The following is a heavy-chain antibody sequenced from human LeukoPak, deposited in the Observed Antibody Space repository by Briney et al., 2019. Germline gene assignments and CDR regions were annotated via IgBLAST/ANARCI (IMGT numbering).Heavy chain of an antibody. Sequence: PSGTLSLTCAVSGGSISSSNWWSWVRQPPGKGLEWIGEIYHSGSTNYNPSLKSRVTISVDTSKNQFSLKLSSVTAADTAVYYCARRRVVLAAYYYYYYMDVWGKGTTVTVSS. V-gene: IGHV4-4*02. CDR3: ARRRVVLAAYYYYYYMDV. CDR1: GGSISSSNW. CDR2: IYHSGST. J-gene: IGHJ6*03. D-gene: IGHD2-2*01.